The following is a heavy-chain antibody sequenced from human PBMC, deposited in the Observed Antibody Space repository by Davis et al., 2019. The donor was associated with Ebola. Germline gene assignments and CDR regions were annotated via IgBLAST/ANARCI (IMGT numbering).Heavy chain of an antibody. CDR2: IKQDGSEK. CDR1: GFVFSSYV. CDR3: ATDRNWDFDY. J-gene: IGHJ4*02. D-gene: IGHD7-27*01. Sequence: GGSLRLSCAASGFVFSSYVMSWVRRAPGKGLEWVANIKQDGSEKYYVDSVKGRFTISRDNAKNSLYLQMNSLRDEDTAVYYCATDRNWDFDYWGQGTLVTVSS. V-gene: IGHV3-7*01.